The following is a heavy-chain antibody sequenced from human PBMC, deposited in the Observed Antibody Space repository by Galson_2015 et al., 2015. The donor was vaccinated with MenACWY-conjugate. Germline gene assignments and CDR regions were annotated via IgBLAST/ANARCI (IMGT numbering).Heavy chain of an antibody. CDR1: GFFFSTYA. D-gene: IGHD3-10*01. CDR3: AKRSHPGSYFAAFDI. J-gene: IGHJ3*02. V-gene: IGHV3-23*01. Sequence: SLRLSCAASGFFFSTYAMSWVRQAPGKGLEWVSSISANGVSTYYADSVKGRFTISRDNSKNTLFLQMNSLRAEDTAIYYCAKRSHPGSYFAAFDIWGQGTVVTVSS. CDR2: ISANGVST.